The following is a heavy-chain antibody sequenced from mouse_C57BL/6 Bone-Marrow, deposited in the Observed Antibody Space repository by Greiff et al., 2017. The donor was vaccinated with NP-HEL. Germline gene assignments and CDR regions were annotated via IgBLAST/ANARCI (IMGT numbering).Heavy chain of an antibody. J-gene: IGHJ1*03. CDR1: GFSLTSYG. V-gene: IGHV2-2*01. CDR3: ARKDGNYVGYWYFDV. Sequence: VQLVESGPGLVQPSQSLSITCTVSGFSLTSYGVHWVRQSPGKGLEWLGVIWSGGSTDSNAAFISRLSISKDNSKSQVFFKMNSLQADDTAIYYCARKDGNYVGYWYFDVWGTGTTVTVSS. D-gene: IGHD2-1*01. CDR2: IWSGGST.